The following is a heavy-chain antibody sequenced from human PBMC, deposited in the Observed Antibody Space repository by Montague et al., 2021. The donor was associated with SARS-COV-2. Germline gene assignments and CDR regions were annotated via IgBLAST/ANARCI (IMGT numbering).Heavy chain of an antibody. V-gene: IGHV4-31*03. Sequence: TLSLTCTVSGGSISSGGYYWSWIRQHPGKGLEWIGYIYYSGSTYYNPSLKSRVTISVDTSKNQFSLKLSSVTAAGTAVYYCARYGNTMGGAFDIWGQGTMVTVSS. D-gene: IGHD3-16*01. CDR3: ARYGNTMGGAFDI. CDR1: GGSISSGGYY. CDR2: IYYSGST. J-gene: IGHJ3*02.